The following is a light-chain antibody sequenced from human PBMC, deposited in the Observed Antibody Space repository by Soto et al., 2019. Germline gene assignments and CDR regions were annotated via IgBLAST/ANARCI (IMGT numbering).Light chain of an antibody. CDR3: ISYAVTTSYV. CDR2: EVD. CDR1: SSGVGGYNF. J-gene: IGLJ1*01. V-gene: IGLV2-8*01. Sequence: QSVLTQPPSASGSPGQSVTISCTGTSSGVGGYNFVSWYQQHPGKAPKLMIYEVDKRPSGVPDRFSGSKSGNTASLTVSGLQAEDEADYYCISYAVTTSYVFGTGTQVTVL.